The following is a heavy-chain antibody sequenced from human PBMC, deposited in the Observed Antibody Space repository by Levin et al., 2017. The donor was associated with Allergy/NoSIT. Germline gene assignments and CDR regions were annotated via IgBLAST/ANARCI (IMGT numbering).Heavy chain of an antibody. CDR3: TTQVPYYDILTGYYHYFDY. CDR2: IKSKTDGGTT. V-gene: IGHV3-15*01. Sequence: GGSLRLSCAASGFTFSNAWMSWVRQAPGKGLEWVGRIKSKTDGGTTDYAAPVKGRFTISRDDSKNTLYLQMNSLKTEDTAVYYCTTQVPYYDILTGYYHYFDYWGQGTLVTVSS. CDR1: GFTFSNAW. D-gene: IGHD3-9*01. J-gene: IGHJ4*02.